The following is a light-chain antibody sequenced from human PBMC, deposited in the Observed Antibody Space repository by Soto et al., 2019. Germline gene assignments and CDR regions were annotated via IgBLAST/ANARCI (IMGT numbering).Light chain of an antibody. J-gene: IGKJ1*01. CDR3: QQYDSSPSWT. CDR2: GAS. CDR1: QTTTRTY. Sequence: TVLTQSPGTLSLSPGERATLSCRASQTTTRTYLAWYQQKPGQDPRLLIHGASSRATGIPDRFSGSGSGTDLTSTISRLEHEDFAVYYCQQYDSSPSWTFVQGTKVEIK. V-gene: IGKV3-20*01.